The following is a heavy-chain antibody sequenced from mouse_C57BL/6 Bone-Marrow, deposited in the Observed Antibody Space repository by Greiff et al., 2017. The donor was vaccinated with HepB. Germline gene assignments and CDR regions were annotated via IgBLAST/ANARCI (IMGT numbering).Heavy chain of an antibody. CDR3: ARVPNWDAMDY. Sequence: DVKLVESGGGLVKPGGSLKLSCAASGFTFSDYGMHWVRQAPEKGLEWVAYISSGSSTIYYADTVKGRFTISRDNAKNTLFLQMTSLRSEDTAMYYCARVPNWDAMDYWGQGTSVTVSS. CDR1: GFTFSDYG. J-gene: IGHJ4*01. CDR2: ISSGSSTI. V-gene: IGHV5-17*01. D-gene: IGHD4-1*01.